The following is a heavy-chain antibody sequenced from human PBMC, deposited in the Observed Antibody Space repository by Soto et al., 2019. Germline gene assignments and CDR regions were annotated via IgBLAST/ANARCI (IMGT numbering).Heavy chain of an antibody. CDR3: ASRTSGWYFDY. CDR1: GFTFSSYA. V-gene: IGHV3-23*01. Sequence: EVQLLESGGGLVQPGGSLRLSCTASGFTFSSYAMSWVRQAPGKGLEWVSVISGSGGSTYYADSVKGRFTISRDNSKNTLYLQMNSMRAEDTAVYYCASRTSGWYFDYWGQGTLVTVSS. D-gene: IGHD6-19*01. J-gene: IGHJ4*02. CDR2: ISGSGGST.